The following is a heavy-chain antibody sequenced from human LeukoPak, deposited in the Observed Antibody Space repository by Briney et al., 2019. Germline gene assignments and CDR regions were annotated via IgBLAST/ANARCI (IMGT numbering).Heavy chain of an antibody. V-gene: IGHV4-34*01. D-gene: IGHD5-24*01. CDR1: GGSFSGYY. CDR2: INHSGST. Sequence: SETLSLTCAVYGGSFSGYYWSWIRQPPGKGLEWIGEINHSGSTNYNPSLKSRVTISVDTSKNQFSLKLSSVTAADTAVYYCARAQGWLQENWFDPWGQGTLVTVSS. J-gene: IGHJ5*02. CDR3: ARAQGWLQENWFDP.